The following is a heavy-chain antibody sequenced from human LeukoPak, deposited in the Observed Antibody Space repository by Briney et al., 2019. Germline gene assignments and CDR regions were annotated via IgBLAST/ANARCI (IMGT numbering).Heavy chain of an antibody. J-gene: IGHJ6*02. CDR3: ASSTYDFWSGYSWYYYGMDV. V-gene: IGHV4-34*01. D-gene: IGHD3-3*01. CDR2: INHSGST. CDR1: GASVSSGYY. Sequence: SETLSLTCTVSGASVSSGYYWSWIRQPPGKGLEWIWEINHSGSTNYNPSLKSRVTISVDTSKNQLSLKLSSVTAADTAVYYCASSTYDFWSGYSWYYYGMDVWGQGTTVTVSS.